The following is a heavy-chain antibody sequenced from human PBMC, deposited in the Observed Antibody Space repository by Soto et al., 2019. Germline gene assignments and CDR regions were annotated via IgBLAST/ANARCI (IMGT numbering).Heavy chain of an antibody. V-gene: IGHV4-39*01. CDR2: IYYSGST. J-gene: IGHJ5*02. Sequence: PSETLSLTCTVSGGSISSSSYYWGWIRQPPGKGLEWIGSIYYSGSTYYNPSLKSRVTISVDTSKNQFSLKLSSVTAADTAVYYCASGTVYNWIDPWGQGTLVTVSS. D-gene: IGHD4-17*01. CDR3: ASGTVYNWIDP. CDR1: GGSISSSSYY.